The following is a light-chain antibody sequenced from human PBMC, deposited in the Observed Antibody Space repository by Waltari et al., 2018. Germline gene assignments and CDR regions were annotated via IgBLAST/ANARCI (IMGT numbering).Light chain of an antibody. V-gene: IGKV4-1*01. CDR2: WAS. J-gene: IGKJ4*01. CDR1: QSVLYSSNNKNY. Sequence: DIVMTQSPDSLAVSLGERATINCKSSQSVLYSSNNKNYLAWYQQKPGQPPKLLIYWASTRESGVPDRFSGSGSGTDFTLTISSLQAEDVAVYFCQQYYGSPSLTFGRGTKVEIK. CDR3: QQYYGSPSLT.